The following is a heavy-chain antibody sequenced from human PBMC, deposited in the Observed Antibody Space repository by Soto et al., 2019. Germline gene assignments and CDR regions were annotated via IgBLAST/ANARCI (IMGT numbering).Heavy chain of an antibody. V-gene: IGHV3-23*01. D-gene: IGHD2-2*01. CDR3: AKDLGYCSSTSCYDAFDI. CDR2: ISGSGGST. Sequence: GGSLRLSCAASGFTFSSHAMSWVRQAPGKGLEWVSAISGSGGSTYYADSVKGRFTISRDNSKNTLYLQMNSLRAEDTAVYYCAKDLGYCSSTSCYDAFDIWGQGTMVTVSS. J-gene: IGHJ3*02. CDR1: GFTFSSHA.